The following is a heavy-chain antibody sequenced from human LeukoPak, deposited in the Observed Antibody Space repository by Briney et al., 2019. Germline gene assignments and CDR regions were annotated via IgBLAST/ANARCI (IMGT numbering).Heavy chain of an antibody. J-gene: IGHJ4*02. CDR1: GGSISTSSSS. CDR3: ARDNSVGARYFNY. Sequence: SETLSLTCAVSGGSISTSSSSWGWIRQPPGKGLECIGSIHYSGRIYYNPSLKSRVTISVDRSKNQFSLKLSSVTAADTAVYYCARDNSVGARYFNYWGQGTLVTVSS. CDR2: IHYSGRI. V-gene: IGHV4-39*07. D-gene: IGHD2/OR15-2a*01.